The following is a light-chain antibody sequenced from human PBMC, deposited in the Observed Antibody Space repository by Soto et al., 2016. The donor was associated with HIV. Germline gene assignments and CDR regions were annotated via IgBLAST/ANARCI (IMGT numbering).Light chain of an antibody. Sequence: DIQMTQSPSSLSASVGDRVTITCRASQSISSYLNWYQQKTGQAPELLIYAASGLQSGVPSRFSGSGSGTDFTLTISSLQPEDFATYYCQQSSRTPRTFGQGTKVEI. V-gene: IGKV1-39*01. CDR3: QQSSRTPRT. J-gene: IGKJ1*01. CDR1: QSISSY. CDR2: AAS.